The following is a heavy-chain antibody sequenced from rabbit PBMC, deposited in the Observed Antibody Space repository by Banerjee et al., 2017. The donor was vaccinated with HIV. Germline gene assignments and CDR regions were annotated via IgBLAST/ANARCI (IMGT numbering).Heavy chain of an antibody. D-gene: IGHD7-1*01. CDR3: AREGANSAGFYL. J-gene: IGHJ4*01. V-gene: IGHV1S47*01. CDR1: GIDFSTYG. Sequence: QEQLVESGGGLVTLGGSLKLSCKASGIDFSTYGISWVRQAPGKGLEWIGYIYPDYGTTDYASWVNGRFTISLDNAQNTVFLRMTSLTAADTATYFCAREGANSAGFYLWGQGTLVTVS. CDR2: IYPDYGTT.